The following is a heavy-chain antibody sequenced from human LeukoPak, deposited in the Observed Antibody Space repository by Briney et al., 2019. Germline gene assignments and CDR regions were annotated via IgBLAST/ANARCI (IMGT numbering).Heavy chain of an antibody. CDR3: ARRDYVWGSPLDY. D-gene: IGHD3-16*01. CDR2: ISAYNGNT. Sequence: ASVKVSCKASRYTFTSYGTSWVRQAPGQGLEWMGWISAYNGNTNYARKLQGRVTMTTDTSSSTAYMELRSLRSDDTAVYYCARRDYVWGSPLDYWGQGTLVTVSS. V-gene: IGHV1-18*01. J-gene: IGHJ4*02. CDR1: RYTFTSYG.